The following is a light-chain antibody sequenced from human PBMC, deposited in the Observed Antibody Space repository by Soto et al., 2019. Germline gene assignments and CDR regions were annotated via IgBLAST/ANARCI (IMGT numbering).Light chain of an antibody. CDR1: SSDVGGYNY. J-gene: IGLJ3*02. CDR3: SSHSGINNVV. Sequence: QSALTQPPSASGSPGQSVTISCTGTSSDVGGYNYVSWYQQHPGKAPKLMIYEVTKRPSGVPDRFSGSKSGNTASLTVSGLLADDEADYYCSSHSGINNVVFGGGTKLTFL. CDR2: EVT. V-gene: IGLV2-8*01.